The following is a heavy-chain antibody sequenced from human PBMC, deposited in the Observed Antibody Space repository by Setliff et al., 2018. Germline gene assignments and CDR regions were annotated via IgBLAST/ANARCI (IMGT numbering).Heavy chain of an antibody. CDR1: GFTFSSYG. V-gene: IGHV3-33*06. CDR2: IWYDGSNK. D-gene: IGHD5-18*01. J-gene: IGHJ4*01. Sequence: QPGGSLRLSCAASGFTFSSYGMHWVRQAPGKGLEWVAVIWYDGSNKYYADSVKGRFTISRDNSKNTLYLQMNSLRAEDTAVYYRAKDLGYSYGYWGHGTLVTVSS. CDR3: AKDLGYSYGY.